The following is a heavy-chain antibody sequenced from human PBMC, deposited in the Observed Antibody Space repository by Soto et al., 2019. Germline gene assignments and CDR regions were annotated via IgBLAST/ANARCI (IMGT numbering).Heavy chain of an antibody. CDR2: IYYSGST. D-gene: IGHD6-19*01. Sequence: PSETLSLTCTVSGGTISSYYWSWIRQPPCKGLEWIGYIYYSGSTNYNPSLKSRVTISVDTSKNQFSLKLSSVTAADTAVYYCARDGDSSGWSKPYYFDYWGQGTLVTDSS. CDR1: GGTISSYY. J-gene: IGHJ4*02. V-gene: IGHV4-59*01. CDR3: ARDGDSSGWSKPYYFDY.